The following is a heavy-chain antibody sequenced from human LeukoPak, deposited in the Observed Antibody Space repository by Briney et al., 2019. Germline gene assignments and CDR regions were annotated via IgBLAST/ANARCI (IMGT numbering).Heavy chain of an antibody. CDR3: ARDLPYGDSSFRSNFDS. D-gene: IGHD4-17*01. Sequence: PGGSLRLSCAASGFIFTDYAMQWVRQAPGKGLEWVSLISYEGSSKYYADSVKGRFTISRDNSKNTLYLQMNSLRAGDTAVYYCARDLPYGDSSFRSNFDSWGQGTLVTVSS. V-gene: IGHV3-30-3*01. J-gene: IGHJ4*02. CDR2: ISYEGSSK. CDR1: GFIFTDYA.